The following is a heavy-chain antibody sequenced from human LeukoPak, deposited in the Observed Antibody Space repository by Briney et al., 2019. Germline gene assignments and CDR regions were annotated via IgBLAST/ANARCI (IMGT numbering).Heavy chain of an antibody. V-gene: IGHV3-9*01. D-gene: IGHD6-19*01. CDR1: GFTFDDYA. CDR3: AKDEGAVAGPIDY. J-gene: IGHJ4*02. CDR2: ISWNSGSI. Sequence: PGGPLRLSCAASGFTFDDYAMHWVRQAPGKGLEWVSGISWNSGSIGYADSVKGRFTISRDNAKNSLYLQMNSLRAEDTALYYCAKDEGAVAGPIDYWGQGTLVTVSS.